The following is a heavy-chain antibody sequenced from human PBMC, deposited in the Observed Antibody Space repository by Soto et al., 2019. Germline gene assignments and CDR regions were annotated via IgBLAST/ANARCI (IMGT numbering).Heavy chain of an antibody. J-gene: IGHJ4*02. Sequence: QVQLQESGPGLVNPSQTLSLTCAVSGDSISKSGYYWSWIRQNQGKALEWIGYIYYSGSTFYNPSLKSRVSISLDTSKNQLSLKLTSVTVADTAVYYCARSRSVTNTRRPYYFHSWGQGTLVAVSS. CDR2: IYYSGST. D-gene: IGHD4-17*01. CDR1: GDSISKSGYY. CDR3: ARSRSVTNTRRPYYFHS. V-gene: IGHV4-31*11.